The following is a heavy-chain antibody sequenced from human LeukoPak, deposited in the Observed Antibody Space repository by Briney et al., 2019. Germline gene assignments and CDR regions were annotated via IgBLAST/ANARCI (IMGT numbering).Heavy chain of an antibody. CDR2: INSDGSST. J-gene: IGHJ4*02. CDR1: GFTFSSYW. Sequence: GGSLRLSCAASGFTFSSYWMHWVRQAPGKGLVWVSRINSDGSSTTYADSAKGRFTISRDNSRNTVFLQMNRLRPEDTAVYYCVKEAYYGWGSSPTFYFDYWGQGTRVTVSS. V-gene: IGHV3-74*01. D-gene: IGHD3-10*01. CDR3: VKEAYYGWGSSPTFYFDY.